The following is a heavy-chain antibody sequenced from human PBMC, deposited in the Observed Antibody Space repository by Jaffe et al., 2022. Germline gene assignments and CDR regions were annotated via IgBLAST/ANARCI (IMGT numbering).Heavy chain of an antibody. Sequence: QVQLQESGPGLVKPSETLSLTCTVSGGSVSSGSYYWSWIRQPPGKGLEWIGYIYYSGSTNYNPSLKSRVTISVDTSKNQFSLKLSSVTAADTAVYYCARAPYRYYYYYMDVWGKGTTVTVSS. V-gene: IGHV4-61*01. CDR2: IYYSGST. CDR1: GGSVSSGSYY. D-gene: IGHD4-4*01. J-gene: IGHJ6*03. CDR3: ARAPYRYYYYYMDV.